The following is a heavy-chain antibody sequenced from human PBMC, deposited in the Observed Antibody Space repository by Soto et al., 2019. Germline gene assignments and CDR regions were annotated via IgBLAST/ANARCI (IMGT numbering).Heavy chain of an antibody. J-gene: IGHJ4*02. CDR1: GYSFTSYW. V-gene: IGHV5-10-1*01. CDR3: ARHGSSWSSDPSWLDY. D-gene: IGHD6-13*01. CDR2: IDPSDSYT. Sequence: PGESLKISCKGSGYSFTSYWISWVRQMPGKGLEWMGRIDPSDSYTNYSPSFQGHDTISADKSISTAYLQWSGLKASHTAMYYCARHGSSWSSDPSWLDYQRQVTLVAVCS.